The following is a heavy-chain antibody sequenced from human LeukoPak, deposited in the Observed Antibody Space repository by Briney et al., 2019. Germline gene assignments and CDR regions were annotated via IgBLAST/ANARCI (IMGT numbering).Heavy chain of an antibody. J-gene: IGHJ4*02. V-gene: IGHV3-30*04. Sequence: GGSLRLSCAASGFTFSSYAMHWVRQAPGKGLEWVAVISYDGSNKYYADSAKGRFTISRDNSKNTLYLQMNSLRAEDTAVYYCARGPLPRWGYYYDSSGYVDYWGQGTLVTVSS. CDR2: ISYDGSNK. D-gene: IGHD3-22*01. CDR1: GFTFSSYA. CDR3: ARGPLPRWGYYYDSSGYVDY.